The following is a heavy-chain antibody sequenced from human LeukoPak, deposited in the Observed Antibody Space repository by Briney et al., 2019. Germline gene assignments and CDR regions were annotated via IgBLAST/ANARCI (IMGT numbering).Heavy chain of an antibody. Sequence: SVKVSCKASGYTFTSYDISWVRRAPGQGLEWMGWISAYNGNTNYAQKLQGRVTMTTDTSTSTAYMELRSLRSDDTAVYYCARDWRGYSGYNYWGQGTLVTVSS. D-gene: IGHD5-12*01. CDR3: ARDWRGYSGYNY. CDR2: ISAYNGNT. V-gene: IGHV1-18*01. J-gene: IGHJ4*02. CDR1: GYTFTSYD.